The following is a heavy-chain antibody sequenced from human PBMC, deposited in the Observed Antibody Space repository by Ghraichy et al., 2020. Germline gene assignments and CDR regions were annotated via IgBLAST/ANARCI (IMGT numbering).Heavy chain of an antibody. V-gene: IGHV3-23*01. CDR2: ITGSGGST. Sequence: GVLRLSCAGSGFTFDSYGMNWVRQAPGKGLEWVSGITGSGGSTYHADSVKGRFTISRDNSNKTVVLQMNNLRPDDTAVYYCAKERRVIPSGAIDYWGQGTLVTVSS. CDR1: GFTFDSYG. J-gene: IGHJ4*02. D-gene: IGHD2-2*01. CDR3: AKERRVIPSGAIDY.